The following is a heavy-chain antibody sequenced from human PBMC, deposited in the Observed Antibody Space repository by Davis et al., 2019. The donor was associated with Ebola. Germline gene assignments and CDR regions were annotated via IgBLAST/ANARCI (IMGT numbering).Heavy chain of an antibody. Sequence: PSETLSLTCAVSGGSISSSGYMWVWIRQTPGKGLEWIGTVNHSGSTYYYNPSLRSRVTMSMDTSQNQFSLTLNSVSAADTAVYYCARRRGGTSFIDSWGQGILVSVSS. J-gene: IGHJ4*02. CDR3: ARRRGGTSFIDS. CDR2: VNHSGSTY. V-gene: IGHV4-39*07. D-gene: IGHD3-10*01. CDR1: GGSISSSGYM.